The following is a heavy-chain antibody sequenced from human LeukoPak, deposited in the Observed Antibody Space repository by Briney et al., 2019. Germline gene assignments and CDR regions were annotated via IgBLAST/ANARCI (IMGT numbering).Heavy chain of an antibody. CDR2: IINVFGTS. D-gene: IGHD3-10*01. V-gene: IGHV1-69*06. Sequence: SVKVSCKAPGDTFSRYTISWVRQAPGQGLEWMGGIINVFGTSSYAQKFQDRVTITADKSTSTAYMEVSSLRSEDTAVYYCATASISSRSYFNYMDVWDKGTTVTVSS. J-gene: IGHJ6*03. CDR3: ATASISSRSYFNYMDV. CDR1: GDTFSRYT.